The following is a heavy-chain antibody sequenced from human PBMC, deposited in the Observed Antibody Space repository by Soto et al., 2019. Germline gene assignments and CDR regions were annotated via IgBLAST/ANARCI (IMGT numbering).Heavy chain of an antibody. CDR3: ARDADYGGSRGGMDV. D-gene: IGHD4-17*01. J-gene: IGHJ6*02. V-gene: IGHV4-31*03. CDR2: MNYSGST. Sequence: QVQLQESGPGLLKPSQTLSLTCTVSGGSIRSDGYYWSWIRQRPGKGLEWIGYMNYSGSTRYNPSFKTRATLSIDTSKNQFSLRLNSVTVADTAVYLCARDADYGGSRGGMDVWGRGTTVTVSS. CDR1: GGSIRSDGYY.